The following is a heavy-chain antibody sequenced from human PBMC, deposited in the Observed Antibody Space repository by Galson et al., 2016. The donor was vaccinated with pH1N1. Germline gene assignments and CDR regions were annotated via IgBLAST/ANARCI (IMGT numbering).Heavy chain of an antibody. V-gene: IGHV1-18*04. J-gene: IGHJ6*02. D-gene: IGHD2-15*01. CDR1: GYTFTNYG. CDR3: ARENIVVGEGWDYGMDV. Sequence: SVKVSCKASGYTFTNYGISWVRQAPGQGLEWMGWIITYNGNADYAEHLQGRVTMTTDTSTNTAYMELRSLRSDDTAVYYCARENIVVGEGWDYGMDVWGQGTTGTVS. CDR2: IITYNGNA.